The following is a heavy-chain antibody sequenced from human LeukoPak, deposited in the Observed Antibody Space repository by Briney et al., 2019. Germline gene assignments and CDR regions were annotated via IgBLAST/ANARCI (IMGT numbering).Heavy chain of an antibody. CDR2: ISTSGSTI. Sequence: GGSLRLSCLASGLTFSNYEMNWVRQAPGKGVEWGSCISTSGSTIYYADSVKGRFTIYRDNAKNSLYLQMNSLSAEDTAVYYCARAFAQAFDSWGQGILVTVSS. V-gene: IGHV3-48*03. CDR3: ARAFAQAFDS. J-gene: IGHJ4*02. CDR1: GLTFSNYE.